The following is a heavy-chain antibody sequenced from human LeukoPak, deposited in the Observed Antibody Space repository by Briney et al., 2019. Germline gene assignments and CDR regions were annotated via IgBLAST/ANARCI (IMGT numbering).Heavy chain of an antibody. CDR2: ISSSSSTI. D-gene: IGHD2-21*01. CDR1: GFTFSSYS. CDR3: AREGLLWPTGY. V-gene: IGHV3-48*04. Sequence: GGSLRLSCAASGFTFSSYSMNWVRQAPGKGLEWVSYISSSSSTIYYADSVKGRFTISRDNAKNSLYLQMNSLRAEDTAVYYCAREGLLWPTGYWGQGTLVTVSS. J-gene: IGHJ4*02.